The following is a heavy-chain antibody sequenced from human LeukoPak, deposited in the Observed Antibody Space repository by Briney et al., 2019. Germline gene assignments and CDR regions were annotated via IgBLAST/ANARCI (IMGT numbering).Heavy chain of an antibody. V-gene: IGHV1-18*01. Sequence: ASVKVSCKASGYTFTSYGISWVRQAPGQGLEWMGWISAYNGNTNYAQELQGRVTMTTDTSTSTAYMELRSLRSDDTAVYYCARDQLITIFGVVIIGRNNWFDPWGQGTLVTVSS. J-gene: IGHJ5*02. D-gene: IGHD3-3*01. CDR3: ARDQLITIFGVVIIGRNNWFDP. CDR2: ISAYNGNT. CDR1: GYTFTSYG.